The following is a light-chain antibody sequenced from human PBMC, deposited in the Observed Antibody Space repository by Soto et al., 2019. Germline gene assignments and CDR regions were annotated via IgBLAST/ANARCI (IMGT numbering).Light chain of an antibody. CDR2: EVS. CDR3: CSFAGSNVV. J-gene: IGLJ2*01. Sequence: QSALTQPPSVSGSPGQSVTIPCTASSSDDGSYNRVSWYQQPPGTPPKLMIYEVSNRPSGVPDRFSGSKSGNTASLTISGLQAEDEANYYCCSFAGSNVVFGGGTKVTVL. V-gene: IGLV2-18*02. CDR1: SSDDGSYNR.